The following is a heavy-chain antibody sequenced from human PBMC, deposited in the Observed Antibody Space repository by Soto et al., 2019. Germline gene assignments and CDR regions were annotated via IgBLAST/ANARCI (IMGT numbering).Heavy chain of an antibody. CDR3: ARGVRYSYAKATNYDYYGLDV. CDR1: GGTFSSYA. D-gene: IGHD5-18*01. Sequence: QVQLVQSGAEVKKPGSSVKVSCKASGGTFSSYAISWVRQAPGQGLEWMGGIIPIFGTANYAQKFQGRGTITADESTSTAYMEMSSLRSADTAVDYCARGVRYSYAKATNYDYYGLDVWGHGTTVAVSS. CDR2: IIPIFGTA. J-gene: IGHJ6*02. V-gene: IGHV1-69*12.